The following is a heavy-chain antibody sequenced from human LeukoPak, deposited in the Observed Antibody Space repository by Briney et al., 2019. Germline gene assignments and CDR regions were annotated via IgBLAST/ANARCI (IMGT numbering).Heavy chain of an antibody. CDR3: ARGGGSGSFDY. J-gene: IGHJ4*02. Sequence: SETLSLTCAVSGGSISYYYWSWIRQPPGKGLEWIGYIYYSGSTYYNPSLKSRVTISVDTSKNQFSLKLSSVTAADTAVYYCARGGGSGSFDYWGQGTLVTVSS. V-gene: IGHV4-30-4*01. D-gene: IGHD3-10*01. CDR1: GGSISYYY. CDR2: IYYSGST.